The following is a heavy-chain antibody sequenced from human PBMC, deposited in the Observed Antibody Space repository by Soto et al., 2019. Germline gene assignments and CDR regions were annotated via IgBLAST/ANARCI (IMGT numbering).Heavy chain of an antibody. D-gene: IGHD2-2*01. CDR2: IYHSGST. V-gene: IGHV4-30-2*01. CDR3: AIVPDR. J-gene: IGHJ5*02. Sequence: QLQLLESGSGLVKPSQTLSLTCAVSGGSISSGGYSWSWIRQPPGKGLEWIGYIYHSGSTYYNPSLQSRVTIAVDRSKNQFSLKLSSVTAADTAVYYCAIVPDRWGQGTLVTVSS. CDR1: GGSISSGGYS.